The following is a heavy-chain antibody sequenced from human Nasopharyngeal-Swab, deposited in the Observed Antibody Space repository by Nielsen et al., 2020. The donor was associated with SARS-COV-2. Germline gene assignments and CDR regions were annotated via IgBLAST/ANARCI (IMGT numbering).Heavy chain of an antibody. Sequence: VRQMPGKGLEWIGEINHSGSTNYNPSLKSRVTISVDTSKNQFSLKLSSVTAADTAVYYRARGRGGYCSSTSCYGGRGMDVWGQGTTVTVSS. J-gene: IGHJ6*02. CDR3: ARGRGGYCSSTSCYGGRGMDV. CDR2: INHSGST. D-gene: IGHD2-2*01. V-gene: IGHV4-34*01.